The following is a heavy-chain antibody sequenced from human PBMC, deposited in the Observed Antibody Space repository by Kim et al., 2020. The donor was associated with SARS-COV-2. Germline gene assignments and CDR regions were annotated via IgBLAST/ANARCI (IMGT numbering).Heavy chain of an antibody. V-gene: IGHV1-24*01. D-gene: IGHD6-13*01. CDR3: ATSPSIAAASWFDP. J-gene: IGHJ5*02. Sequence: AQKFPGRVTMTEDTSTDTAYMELSSLRSEDTAVYYCATSPSIAAASWFDPWGQGTLVTVSS.